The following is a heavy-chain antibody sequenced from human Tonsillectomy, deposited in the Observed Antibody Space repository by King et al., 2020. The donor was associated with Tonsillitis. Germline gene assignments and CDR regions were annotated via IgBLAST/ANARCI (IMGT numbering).Heavy chain of an antibody. V-gene: IGHV3-30*04. CDR1: GITFNNYA. J-gene: IGHJ4*02. Sequence: VQLVESGGGVVQPGRSLRLSCTASGITFNNYAMYWVRQAPGKGLEWVAVITSDGKKNYYADSVKGRFTISRDXSKNTLDLQMNSLRVEDTAMYYCARELRRGVFPDYWGQGTLVTVSS. CDR2: ITSDGKKN. CDR3: ARELRRGVFPDY. D-gene: IGHD2-21*01.